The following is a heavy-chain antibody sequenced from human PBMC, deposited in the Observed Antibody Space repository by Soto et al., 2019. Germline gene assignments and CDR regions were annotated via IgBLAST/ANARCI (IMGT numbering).Heavy chain of an antibody. J-gene: IGHJ3*01. Sequence: SETLSLTCAVSGGSISGGYYSCSWLRQPPGKGREWIGSINDSACTACNSSHKSRVTISVGRSKNHFFLNLASVTAADTAVYYCATYRKFLQFWGQGTMVTVSS. V-gene: IGHV4-30-2*01. CDR2: INDSACT. D-gene: IGHD3-3*01. CDR1: GGSISGGYYS. CDR3: ATYRKFLQF.